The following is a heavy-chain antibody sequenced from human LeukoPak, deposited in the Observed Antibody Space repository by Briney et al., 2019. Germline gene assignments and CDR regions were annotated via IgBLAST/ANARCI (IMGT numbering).Heavy chain of an antibody. CDR1: GGSFSGYY. J-gene: IGHJ4*02. V-gene: IGHV4-34*01. D-gene: IGHD5-18*01. Sequence: PSETLSLTCAVYGGSFSGYYWSWIRQPPGKGLEWIGEINHSGSTNYNPSLKSRVTISVDTSKNQFSLKLSSVTAADTAVYYCAKSGLYSYGYDAVIRTYYFDYWGQGTLVTVSS. CDR2: INHSGST. CDR3: AKSGLYSYGYDAVIRTYYFDY.